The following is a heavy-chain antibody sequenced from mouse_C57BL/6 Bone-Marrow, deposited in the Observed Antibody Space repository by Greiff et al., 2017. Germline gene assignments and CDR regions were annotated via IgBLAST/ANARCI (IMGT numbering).Heavy chain of an antibody. D-gene: IGHD3-2*02. CDR3: ARAGGTAQATFYAMDY. CDR1: GYTFTSYW. V-gene: IGHV1-59*01. CDR2: IDPSDSYT. Sequence: QVQLQQPGAELVRPGTSVKLSCKASGYTFTSYWMHWVKQRPGQGLEWIGVIDPSDSYTTYNQKFKGKATLTVDTSSSTAYMQLSSLTSEDSAVYYCARAGGTAQATFYAMDYWGQGTSVTVSS. J-gene: IGHJ4*01.